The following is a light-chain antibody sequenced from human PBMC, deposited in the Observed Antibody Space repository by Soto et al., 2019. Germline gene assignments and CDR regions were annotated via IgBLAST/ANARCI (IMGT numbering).Light chain of an antibody. CDR3: CSYTRSGTLI. V-gene: IGLV2-14*01. CDR1: NGDIGDYNY. J-gene: IGLJ1*01. Sequence: QSSLAPPPPPSWSPGQAVTLSPVWPNGDIGDYNYVSWYQQHPGKVPKVIIYDVSNRPSGVSYRFSGTKSGDTASLTVSGLQAEDEADYYCCSYTRSGTLIFGTGTKVTVL. CDR2: DVS.